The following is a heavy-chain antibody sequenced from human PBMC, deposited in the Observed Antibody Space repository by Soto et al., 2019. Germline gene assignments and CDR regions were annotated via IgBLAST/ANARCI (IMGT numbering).Heavy chain of an antibody. CDR1: GGSFSGYY. J-gene: IGHJ4*02. D-gene: IGHD3-16*02. Sequence: SETLSLSCAVYGGSFSGYYWSWIRQPPGKGLEWIGEINHSGSTNYNPSLKSRVTISVDTSKNQFSLKLSSVTAADTAVYYCARRYRDIRARRAVPSDYCGQGILGTVS. V-gene: IGHV4-34*01. CDR3: ARRYRDIRARRAVPSDY. CDR2: INHSGST.